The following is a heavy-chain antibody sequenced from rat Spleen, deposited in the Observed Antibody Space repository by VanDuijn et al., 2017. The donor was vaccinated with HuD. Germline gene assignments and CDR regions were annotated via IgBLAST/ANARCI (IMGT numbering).Heavy chain of an antibody. V-gene: IGHV5-58*01. CDR3: TGPFDY. J-gene: IGHJ2*01. Sequence: EVQLVETGGGFVQPGRSLKLSCVASGFTFSRYWMYWIRQAPTKGLEWVATISNDGGRTYYRDSVEGRFTISRDNAKSTLYLQMDSLRSEDTATYYCTGPFDYWGQGVMVTVSS. CDR2: ISNDGGRT. D-gene: IGHD4-1*01. CDR1: GFTFSRYW.